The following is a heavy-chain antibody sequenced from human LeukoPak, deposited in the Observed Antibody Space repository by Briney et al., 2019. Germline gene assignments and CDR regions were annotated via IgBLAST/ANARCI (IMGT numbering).Heavy chain of an antibody. D-gene: IGHD3-22*01. J-gene: IGHJ3*02. Sequence: ASVKVSCKASGYTFTSYYMHWVRQAPGQGLEWMGWINPNSGGTNYAQKFQGRVTMTRDTSISTAYMELSRLRSDDTAVYYCARESHYDSSGYYTSGAFDIWGQGTMVTVSS. CDR3: ARESHYDSSGYYTSGAFDI. V-gene: IGHV1-2*02. CDR1: GYTFTSYY. CDR2: INPNSGGT.